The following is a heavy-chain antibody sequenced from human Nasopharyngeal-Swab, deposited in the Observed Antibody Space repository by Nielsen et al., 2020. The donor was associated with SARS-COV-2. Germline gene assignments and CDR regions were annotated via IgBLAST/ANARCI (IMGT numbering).Heavy chain of an antibody. V-gene: IGHV4-39*01. CDR2: IYYSGST. CDR3: ARHCLGEPYYYYYYGMDV. D-gene: IGHD3-16*01. CDR1: GGSISSSSYY. Sequence: SETLSLTCTVSGGSISSSSYYWGWIRQPPRKGLEWIGSIYYSGSTYYNPSLKSRVTISVATSKNQFSLKLSSVTAADTAVYYCARHCLGEPYYYYYYGMDVWGQGTTVTVSS. J-gene: IGHJ6*02.